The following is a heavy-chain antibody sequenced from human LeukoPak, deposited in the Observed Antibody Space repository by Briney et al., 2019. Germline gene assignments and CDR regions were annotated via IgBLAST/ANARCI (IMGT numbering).Heavy chain of an antibody. V-gene: IGHV4-34*01. CDR3: ARYSGSYYSKFDEVLYYFDY. J-gene: IGHJ4*02. Sequence: SETLSLTCAVYGGSFSGYYWSWIRQPPGKGLEWIGEINHSGSTNYNPSLKSRVTISVDTSKNQFSLKLSSVTAADTAVYYCARYSGSYYSKFDEVLYYFDYWGQGTLVTVSS. CDR2: INHSGST. CDR1: GGSFSGYY. D-gene: IGHD1-26*01.